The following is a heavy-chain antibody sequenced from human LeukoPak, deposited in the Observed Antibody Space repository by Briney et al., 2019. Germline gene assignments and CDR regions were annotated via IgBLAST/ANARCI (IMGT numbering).Heavy chain of an antibody. J-gene: IGHJ4*02. Sequence: SETLSLTCTVSGGSISSYYWSWIRQPPGKGLEWIGYIYYSGSTNYNPSLKSRVTISVDTSKDQFSLKLSSVTAADTAVYYCAREGGSGSYLDYWGQGTLVTVSS. CDR1: GGSISSYY. CDR3: AREGGSGSYLDY. V-gene: IGHV4-59*01. D-gene: IGHD3-10*01. CDR2: IYYSGST.